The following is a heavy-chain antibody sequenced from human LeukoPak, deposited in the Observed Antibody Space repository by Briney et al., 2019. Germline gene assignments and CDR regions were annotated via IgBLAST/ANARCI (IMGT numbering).Heavy chain of an antibody. Sequence: PGGSLRLSCAASGFTFKPYWMHWVRQVPGRGPVWVSRINHDGSDTIYADSVKGRFTISRDNSKNTLYLQMNSLRAEDTAVYYCARAGVAVAGHPFDYWGQGTLVTVSS. CDR2: INHDGSDT. D-gene: IGHD6-19*01. V-gene: IGHV3-74*01. J-gene: IGHJ4*02. CDR3: ARAGVAVAGHPFDY. CDR1: GFTFKPYW.